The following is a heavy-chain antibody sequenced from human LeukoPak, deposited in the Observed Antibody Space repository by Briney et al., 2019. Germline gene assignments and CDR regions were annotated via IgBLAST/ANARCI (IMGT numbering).Heavy chain of an antibody. J-gene: IGHJ4*02. Sequence: GGSLRLSCAASGFAVSSNHMNWVRQAPGKGLEWVSIIYTAGTTYHYADSVKGRFTISRDTSTNTVYLQMSSLTDEDTAIYYCARDSTYYYFDYWGQGTLVTVSP. CDR1: GFAVSSNH. D-gene: IGHD1-26*01. V-gene: IGHV3-53*01. CDR2: IYTAGTT. CDR3: ARDSTYYYFDY.